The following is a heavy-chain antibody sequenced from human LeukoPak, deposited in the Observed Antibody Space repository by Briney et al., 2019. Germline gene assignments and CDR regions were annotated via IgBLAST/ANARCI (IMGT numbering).Heavy chain of an antibody. CDR3: ARGWGYSSGWYAPEYFQH. D-gene: IGHD6-19*01. V-gene: IGHV3-64*01. J-gene: IGHJ1*01. Sequence: GGSLRLSCAASGFTFSSYAMHWVRQAPGKGLEYVSAISSNGGSTYYANSVKGRFTISRDNSKNTLYLQMGSLRAEDMAVYYCARGWGYSSGWYAPEYFQHWGQGTLVTVSS. CDR1: GFTFSSYA. CDR2: ISSNGGST.